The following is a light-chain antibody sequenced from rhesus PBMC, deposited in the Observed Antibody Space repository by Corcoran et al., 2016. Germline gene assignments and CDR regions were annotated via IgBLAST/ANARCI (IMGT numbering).Light chain of an antibody. CDR1: KSDIGEYKF. CDR2: EVS. J-gene: IGLJ1*01. V-gene: IGLV2-32*01. CDR3: CSYAGSYTYI. Sequence: QAALTQPRSVSGSPGQSVTISCTGTKSDIGEYKFVSWSQQHPGTAPKIMLYEVSKRLSGVSDRSSGAKSGNTASRTLSELQAEDEADYYCCSYAGSYTYIFGGGTRLTVL.